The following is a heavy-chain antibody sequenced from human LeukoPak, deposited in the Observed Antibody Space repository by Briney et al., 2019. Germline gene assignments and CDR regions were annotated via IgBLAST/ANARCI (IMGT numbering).Heavy chain of an antibody. D-gene: IGHD3-22*01. CDR1: GYSFTNYW. J-gene: IGHJ4*02. Sequence: PGESLKISCKGSGYSFTNYWIGWVRQMSGKGLESVGIINPGDSDSTYSPALQGHVTMSVDKSIGTAYLHWSSLKASDTAMYYCARRLRPNRSGYYDFWGQGTLVTVSS. CDR2: INPGDSDS. V-gene: IGHV5-51*01. CDR3: ARRLRPNRSGYYDF.